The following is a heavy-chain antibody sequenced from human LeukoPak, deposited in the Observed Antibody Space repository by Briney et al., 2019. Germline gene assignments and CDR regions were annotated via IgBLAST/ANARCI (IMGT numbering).Heavy chain of an antibody. J-gene: IGHJ4*02. CDR1: GFTFSSYG. CDR2: IWYDGSNK. V-gene: IGHV3-33*08. D-gene: IGHD2-15*01. Sequence: PGRSLRLSCAASGFTFSSYGMHWVRQAPGKGLEWVAVIWYDGSNKYYADSVKGRFTISRDNSKNTLYLQMNSLRAEDTAVYYCARADRRYCSGGSCYSADYWGQGTLVTVSS. CDR3: ARADRRYCSGGSCYSADY.